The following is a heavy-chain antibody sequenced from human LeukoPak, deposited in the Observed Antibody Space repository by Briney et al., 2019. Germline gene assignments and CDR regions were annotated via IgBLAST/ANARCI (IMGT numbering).Heavy chain of an antibody. CDR1: GSTFSSYA. CDR3: AKFIFYSGSEGYGDR. CDR2: ISGSGGST. V-gene: IGHV3-23*01. J-gene: IGHJ5*02. D-gene: IGHD3-22*01. Sequence: GGSLRLSCAASGSTFSSYAMSWVRQAPGKGLEWVSAISGSGGSTYYADSVKGRFTISRDNSKNTLYLQMHSLSPEDTAVYYCAKFIFYSGSEGYGDRWGQGTLVTVSS.